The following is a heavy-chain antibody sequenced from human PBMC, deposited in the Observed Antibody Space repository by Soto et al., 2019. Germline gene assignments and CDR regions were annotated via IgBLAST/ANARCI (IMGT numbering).Heavy chain of an antibody. J-gene: IGHJ4*02. V-gene: IGHV3-33*01. CDR3: ARGLQSLFDY. Sequence: PGGSLRLSCAASGFTFGNYGMHWVRQAPGKGLEWVAVIWFDGNKQHYADSVKGRFTISRDISKNTLYVQMTSLRAEDTAVYYCARGLQSLFDYWGQGTLVTVSS. CDR1: GFTFGNYG. CDR2: IWFDGNKQ.